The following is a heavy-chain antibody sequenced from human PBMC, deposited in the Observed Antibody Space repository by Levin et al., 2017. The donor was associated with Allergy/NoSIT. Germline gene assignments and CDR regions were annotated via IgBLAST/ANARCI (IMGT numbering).Heavy chain of an antibody. V-gene: IGHV3-30*18. CDR3: AKDRGSGGYGDLDY. D-gene: IGHD4-17*01. CDR2: ISYDGSNK. Sequence: SCAASGFTFSSYGMHWVRQAPGKGLEWVAVISYDGSNKYYADSVKGRFTISRDNSKNTLYLQMNSLRAEDTAVYYCAKDRGSGGYGDLDYWGQGTLVTVSS. J-gene: IGHJ4*02. CDR1: GFTFSSYG.